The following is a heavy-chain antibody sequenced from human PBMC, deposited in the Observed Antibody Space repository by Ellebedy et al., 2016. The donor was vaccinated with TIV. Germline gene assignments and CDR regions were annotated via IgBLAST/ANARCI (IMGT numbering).Heavy chain of an antibody. CDR1: GGSISSGGYS. J-gene: IGHJ5*02. D-gene: IGHD5-18*01. CDR3: ARGNVDTAMALDWFDP. CDR2: IYHSGST. Sequence: SETLSLXCAVSGGSISSGGYSWSWIRQPPGKGLEWIGYIYHSGSTYYNPSLKSRVTISVDRSKNQFSLKLSSVTAADTAVYYCARGNVDTAMALDWFDPWGQGTLVTVSS. V-gene: IGHV4-30-2*01.